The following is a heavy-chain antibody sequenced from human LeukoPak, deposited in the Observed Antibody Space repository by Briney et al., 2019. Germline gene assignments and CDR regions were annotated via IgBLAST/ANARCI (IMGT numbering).Heavy chain of an antibody. V-gene: IGHV3-30-3*01. CDR2: ISYDGSNK. CDR3: ASGSSSWYREFLLDY. CDR1: GFTFSSYA. Sequence: GGSLRLSCAASGFTFSSYAMPWVRQAPGKGLEGVAVISYDGSNKYYADSVKGRFTISRDNSKNTLYLQMNSLRAEDTAVYYCASGSSSWYREFLLDYWGQGTLVTVSS. J-gene: IGHJ4*02. D-gene: IGHD6-13*01.